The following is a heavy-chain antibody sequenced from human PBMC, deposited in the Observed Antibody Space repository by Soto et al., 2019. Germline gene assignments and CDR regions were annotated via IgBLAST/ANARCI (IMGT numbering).Heavy chain of an antibody. J-gene: IGHJ4*02. D-gene: IGHD4-17*01. CDR2: ISGSGGST. CDR1: GFTFSSYA. Sequence: GGSLRLSCAASGFTFSSYAMSWVRQAPGKGLEWVSAISGSGGSTYYADSVKGRFTISRDNSKNTLYLQMNGLRAEDTAVYYCAKAKTMVYYGDPGRVPLDYWGQGTLVTVSS. CDR3: AKAKTMVYYGDPGRVPLDY. V-gene: IGHV3-23*01.